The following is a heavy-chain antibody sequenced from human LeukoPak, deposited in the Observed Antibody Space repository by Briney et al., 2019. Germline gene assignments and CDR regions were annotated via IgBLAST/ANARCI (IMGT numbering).Heavy chain of an antibody. D-gene: IGHD6-13*01. CDR1: GGSISSYY. J-gene: IGHJ3*01. Sequence: SETLSLTCTVSGGSISSYYWSCVRERPGKGLEWVGFVYYTGSTNYSPSLKSRVTISVDTSKNQFSLKLRSVTAADTAVYYCARISSSNWYNERGAFDVWGQGTMVTVSS. CDR3: ARISSSNWYNERGAFDV. CDR2: VYYTGST. V-gene: IGHV4-59*01.